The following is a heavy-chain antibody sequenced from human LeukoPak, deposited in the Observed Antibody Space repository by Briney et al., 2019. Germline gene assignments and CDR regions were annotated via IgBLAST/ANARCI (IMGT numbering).Heavy chain of an antibody. J-gene: IGHJ4*02. CDR3: TTYRSGHY. D-gene: IGHD6-19*01. Sequence: GGSLRLSCAASGFTFSDSDIHWVRKASGKGLEWVGRITTKGTNYATAYAASVKGRFTISRPDSENTAYLQMNSLKSEDTALYYCTTYRSGHYWGQGTQVTVSS. CDR2: ITTKGTNYAT. V-gene: IGHV3-73*01. CDR1: GFTFSDSD.